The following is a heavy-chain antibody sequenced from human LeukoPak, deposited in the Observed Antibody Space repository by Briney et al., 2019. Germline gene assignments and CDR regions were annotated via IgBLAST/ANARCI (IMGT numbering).Heavy chain of an antibody. CDR1: GYTFTGYY. Sequence: ASVKVSCKASGYTFTGYYMHWVRQAPGKGLEWMGGFDPEDGDTIYAQKFQGRVTMTEDTSTDTAYMELSSLRSEDTAVYYCATGVGVYGRVPFDSWGQGTLVTVSS. V-gene: IGHV1-24*01. CDR3: ATGVGVYGRVPFDS. J-gene: IGHJ4*02. D-gene: IGHD5/OR15-5a*01. CDR2: FDPEDGDT.